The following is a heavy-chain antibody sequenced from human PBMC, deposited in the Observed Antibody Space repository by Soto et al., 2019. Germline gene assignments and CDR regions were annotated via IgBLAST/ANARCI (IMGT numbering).Heavy chain of an antibody. D-gene: IGHD5-12*01. J-gene: IGHJ4*02. CDR2: VYPRDSDT. Sequence: GESLKISCKASGYIFIDYWIGWVRQMPGKGLEWMGIVYPRDSDTRYSPSFQGQVTISADRSTGTAFLQWRSLKASDTALYYCARPPLPGYAIHFNSWGQGTLVTVSS. CDR3: ARPPLPGYAIHFNS. CDR1: GYIFIDYW. V-gene: IGHV5-51*01.